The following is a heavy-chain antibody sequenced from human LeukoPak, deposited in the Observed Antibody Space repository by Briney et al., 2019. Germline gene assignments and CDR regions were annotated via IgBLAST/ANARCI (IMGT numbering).Heavy chain of an antibody. Sequence: SETLSLTCAVSGVSISNDKWWSWVRQSPVKGLEWIEKMYHSGSTNYNPSLKSRVTISVDKSNNQFSLKLISVTAADTAMYYCATGTSWYYYYWGQGTLVTVSS. J-gene: IGHJ4*02. CDR3: ATGTSWYYYY. CDR1: GVSISNDKW. D-gene: IGHD6-13*01. CDR2: MYHSGST. V-gene: IGHV4-4*02.